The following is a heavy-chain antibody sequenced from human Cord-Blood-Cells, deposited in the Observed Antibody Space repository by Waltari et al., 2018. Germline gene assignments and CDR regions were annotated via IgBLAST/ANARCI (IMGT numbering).Heavy chain of an antibody. V-gene: IGHV3-23*01. D-gene: IGHD2-2*02. CDR2: ISGSGGST. J-gene: IGHJ4*02. CDR1: GFTFSSYA. CDR3: AKGEWDIVVVPAAISFDY. Sequence: EVQLLESGGGLVQPGGSLRLSCAASGFTFSSYAMSWVRQAPGKGLEWVSAISGSGGSTYYADSVKGRFTISRDNSKNTLYLQMNSLRAEDTAVYYCAKGEWDIVVVPAAISFDYWGQGTLVTVSS.